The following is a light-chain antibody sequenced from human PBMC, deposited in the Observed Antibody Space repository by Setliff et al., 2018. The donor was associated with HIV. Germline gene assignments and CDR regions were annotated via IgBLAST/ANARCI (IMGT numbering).Light chain of an antibody. CDR2: DVT. V-gene: IGLV2-23*02. Sequence: QSALTQTASVSGSPGQSFTISCPGASSDVGGYNYVSWYQQHPGKAPKLMIYDVTTRPSGVSDRFSGSKSGNTASLTISGLQADDEADYYCCTYAGSIVPPFGTGTKVTVL. J-gene: IGLJ1*01. CDR3: CTYAGSIVPP. CDR1: SSDVGGYNY.